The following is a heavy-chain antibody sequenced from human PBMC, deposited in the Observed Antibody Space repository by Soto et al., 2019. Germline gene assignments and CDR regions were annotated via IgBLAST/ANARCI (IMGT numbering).Heavy chain of an antibody. CDR2: IYYSGST. Sequence: PSETLSLTCTVSGVSIISSSYYWVLIRQPPGKGLEWIGSIYYSGSTYYNPSLKSRVTISVDTSKNQFSLKLSSVTAADTAVYYCARHQITMGRGGIGENNGFEPCGQATLVTVAS. V-gene: IGHV4-39*01. J-gene: IGHJ5*02. D-gene: IGHD3-10*01. CDR1: GVSIISSSYY. CDR3: ARHQITMGRGGIGENNGFEP.